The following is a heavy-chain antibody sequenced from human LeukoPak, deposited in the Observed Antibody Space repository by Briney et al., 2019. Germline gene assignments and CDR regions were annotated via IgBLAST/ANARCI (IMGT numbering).Heavy chain of an antibody. CDR2: ISYDGSNK. D-gene: IGHD3-10*01. CDR1: GFTFSSYA. J-gene: IGHJ4*02. Sequence: PGGSLRLSCAASGFTFSSYAMHWVRQAPGKGLEWVAVISYDGSNKYYADSVKGRFTISRDNSKNTVYLQMNSLRAEDTAVYYCAKGTASYGSGSYSFDYWGQGTLVTVSS. V-gene: IGHV3-30-3*01. CDR3: AKGTASYGSGSYSFDY.